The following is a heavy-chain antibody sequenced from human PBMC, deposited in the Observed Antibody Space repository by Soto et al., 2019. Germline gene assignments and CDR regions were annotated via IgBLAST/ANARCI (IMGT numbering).Heavy chain of an antibody. CDR3: ASRINSYGAHDF. Sequence: GGSLRLSCAASGFTVSSNYMSWVRQAPGKGLEWVSIIYTDGSTYYADSVKGRFTLSRDDSKNTLYLQINSLRVEDTAVYYCASRINSYGAHDFWGQGTLVTVSS. J-gene: IGHJ4*02. D-gene: IGHD4-17*01. V-gene: IGHV3-66*01. CDR1: GFTVSSNY. CDR2: IYTDGST.